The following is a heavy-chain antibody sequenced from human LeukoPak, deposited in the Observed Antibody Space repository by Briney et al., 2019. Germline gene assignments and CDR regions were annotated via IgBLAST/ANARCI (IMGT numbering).Heavy chain of an antibody. CDR1: GGSFSGYY. CDR3: AARRYYMDV. CDR2: INHSGST. Sequence: PETLSLTCAVYGGSFSGYYWSWIRQPPGKGLEWIGEINHSGSTNYNPSLKSRVTISVDTSKNQFSLKLSSVTAADTAVYYCAARRYYMDVWGKGTTVTVSS. V-gene: IGHV4-34*01. J-gene: IGHJ6*03.